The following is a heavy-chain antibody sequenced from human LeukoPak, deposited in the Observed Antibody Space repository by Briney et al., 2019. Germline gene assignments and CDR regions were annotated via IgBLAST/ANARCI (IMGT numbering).Heavy chain of an antibody. Sequence: SETLSLTCTVSGGSISSYYWSWIRQPPGKGLGWIGYIYTSGSTNYNPSLKSRVTISVDTSKNQFSLKLSSVTAADTAVYYCARVRVEYSSSSRYLDYWGQGTLVTVSS. V-gene: IGHV4-4*09. CDR3: ARVRVEYSSSSRYLDY. CDR1: GGSISSYY. J-gene: IGHJ4*02. CDR2: IYTSGST. D-gene: IGHD6-6*01.